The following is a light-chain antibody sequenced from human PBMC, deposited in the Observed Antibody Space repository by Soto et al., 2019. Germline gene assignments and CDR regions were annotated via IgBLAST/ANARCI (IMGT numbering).Light chain of an antibody. Sequence: DVQMNQSPSSLSASMGNMFAITCRASQAISNSLAWYQKKPGKPPQLLIYAASTLQSGVPSRFSGSGYGTDLTITISGMKNEDLATYYCQSYNTASPTFGQGTRLEIK. J-gene: IGKJ5*01. CDR2: AAS. CDR3: QSYNTASPT. V-gene: IGKV1-27*01. CDR1: QAISNS.